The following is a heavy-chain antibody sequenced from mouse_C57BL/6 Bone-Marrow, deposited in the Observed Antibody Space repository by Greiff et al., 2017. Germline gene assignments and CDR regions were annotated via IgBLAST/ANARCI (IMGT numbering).Heavy chain of an antibody. V-gene: IGHV5-4*01. J-gene: IGHJ3*01. CDR3: ARDGWRFAY. D-gene: IGHD2-3*01. CDR1: GFTFSSYA. Sequence: EVQRVESGGGLVKPGGSLKLSCAASGFTFSSYAMSWVRQTPEKRLEWVATISDGGSYTYYPDNVKGRFTISRDNAKNNLYLQMSHLKSEDTAMYYCARDGWRFAYWGQGTLVTGSA. CDR2: ISDGGSYT.